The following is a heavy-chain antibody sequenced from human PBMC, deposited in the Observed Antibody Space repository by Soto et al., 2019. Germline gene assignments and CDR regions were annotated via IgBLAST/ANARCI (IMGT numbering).Heavy chain of an antibody. J-gene: IGHJ4*02. CDR3: ARESYSGYHSYDY. Sequence: SETLSLTCAVSGYSISSGCFWGCIRQPPGKGLEWIANMYHDGNTHYNPSLKSRVTMSVDTSKNQFSLKLNSVTAADTAVYYCARESYSGYHSYDYWGQGILVTVSS. D-gene: IGHD5-12*01. CDR2: MYHDGNT. V-gene: IGHV4-38-2*02. CDR1: GYSISSGCF.